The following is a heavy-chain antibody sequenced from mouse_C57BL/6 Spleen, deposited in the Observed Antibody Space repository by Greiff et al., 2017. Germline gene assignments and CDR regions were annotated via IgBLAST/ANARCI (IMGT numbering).Heavy chain of an antibody. J-gene: IGHJ2*01. V-gene: IGHV1-69*01. Sequence: QVQLQQPGAELVMPGASVQLSCKASGYTFTSYWMHWVKQRPGQGLEWIGEIDPSDSYTNYNQKFKGKSTLTVDKSSSTAYMQLSSLTSEDSAVYYCARRGNWDPFDYWGQGTTLTVSS. D-gene: IGHD4-1*01. CDR1: GYTFTSYW. CDR2: IDPSDSYT. CDR3: ARRGNWDPFDY.